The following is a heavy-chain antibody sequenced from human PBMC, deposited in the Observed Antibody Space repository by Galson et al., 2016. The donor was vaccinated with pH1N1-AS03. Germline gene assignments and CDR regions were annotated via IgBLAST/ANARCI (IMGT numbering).Heavy chain of an antibody. D-gene: IGHD4-17*01. CDR3: ARITYGDYAGWFDP. CDR2: IDWDDDK. J-gene: IGHJ5*02. CDR1: GFSLSTSGVG. Sequence: PALVKPTQTLTLTCTFSGFSLSTSGVGVGWIRQPPGKALEWLALIDWDDDKYYSTSLKTRLTISKDTSKNQVVLTMTNMDPVDTATYYCARITYGDYAGWFDPWGQGTLVTVSS. V-gene: IGHV2-70*13.